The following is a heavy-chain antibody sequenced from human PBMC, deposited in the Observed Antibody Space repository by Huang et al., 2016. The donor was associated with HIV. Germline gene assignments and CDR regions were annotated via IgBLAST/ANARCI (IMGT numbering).Heavy chain of an antibody. CDR1: GDSVSSHY. V-gene: IGHV4-59*02. CDR2: VYESGTT. CDR3: VRDQGRLAVGGIDNWFDP. Sequence: QVRLQESGPGLVKPSETLSLSCTVSGDSVSSHYWGWIRHPPGKGLEWIGTVYESGTTKYNPRLKSRITISGDTSKNGFSLNITSVSAADTAMYFCVRDQGRLAVGGIDNWFDPWGQGALVTVSS. D-gene: IGHD6-19*01. J-gene: IGHJ5*02.